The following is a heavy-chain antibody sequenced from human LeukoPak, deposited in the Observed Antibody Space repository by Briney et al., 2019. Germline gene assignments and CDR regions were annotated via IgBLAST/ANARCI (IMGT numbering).Heavy chain of an antibody. CDR1: GGSMSSYY. CDR2: IFYSGST. CDR3: ARESYCSGGSCSYGMDV. Sequence: SETLSLTCTVSGGSMSSYYWSWIRQPPGKGLEWIGYIFYSGSTNYNPSLKSRVTMSVDTSKNQFSLKLSSVTAADTAVYYCARESYCSGGSCSYGMDVWGQGTTVTVSS. J-gene: IGHJ6*02. D-gene: IGHD2-15*01. V-gene: IGHV4-59*01.